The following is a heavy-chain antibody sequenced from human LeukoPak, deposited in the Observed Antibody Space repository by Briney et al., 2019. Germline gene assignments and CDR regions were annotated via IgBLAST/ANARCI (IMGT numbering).Heavy chain of an antibody. J-gene: IGHJ4*02. CDR2: VSGTNTNT. D-gene: IGHD2-15*01. V-gene: IGHV3-23*01. Sequence: PGGSLRLSCAASGFTFSDYAMSWVRQAPGKGLEWVSSVSGTNTNTYYADSVKGRFTISRDISKNTLYLQMNSLRAEDTAVYYCAKDRHVLVIAASDYWGQGTLVTVSS. CDR1: GFTFSDYA. CDR3: AKDRHVLVIAASDY.